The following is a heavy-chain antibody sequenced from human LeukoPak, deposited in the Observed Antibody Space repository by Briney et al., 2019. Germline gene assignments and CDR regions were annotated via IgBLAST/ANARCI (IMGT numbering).Heavy chain of an antibody. CDR2: IYYSGST. D-gene: IGHD5-18*01. J-gene: IGHJ4*02. CDR3: ARVTLGYPDY. V-gene: IGHV4-59*01. CDR1: GGSISSYY. Sequence: PSETLSLTCTVSGGSISSYYWSWIRQPPGKGLEWIGYIYYSGSTNYNPSLKGRVAISVDTSKNQFSLKLSSVTAADTAVYYCARVTLGYPDYWGQGTLVTVSS.